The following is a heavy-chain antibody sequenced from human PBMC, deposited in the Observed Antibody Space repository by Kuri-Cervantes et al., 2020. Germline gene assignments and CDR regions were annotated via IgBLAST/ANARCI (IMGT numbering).Heavy chain of an antibody. V-gene: IGHV3-30-3*01. Sequence: GESLKISCAASGFTFSSYAMHWVRQAPGKGLEWVAVISYDGSNKHYADSVKGRFTISRDNAKNSLYLQMNSLRDEDTAVYYCARDLVGASPSWGQGTLVTVSS. CDR2: ISYDGSNK. D-gene: IGHD1-26*01. CDR3: ARDLVGASPS. J-gene: IGHJ4*02. CDR1: GFTFSSYA.